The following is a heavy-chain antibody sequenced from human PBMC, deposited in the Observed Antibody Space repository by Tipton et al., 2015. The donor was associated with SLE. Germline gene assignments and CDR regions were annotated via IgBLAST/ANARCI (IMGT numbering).Heavy chain of an antibody. Sequence: GSLRLSCAASGFTFSSYWMIWVRQAPGKGLEWVANIKQDGSEKYYVDSVKGRFTISRDNAKNSVYLQMSSLRAEDTAVYYCASRSSGCPYFWGQGTLVIVSS. CDR3: ASRSSGCPYF. D-gene: IGHD6-19*01. CDR1: GFTFSSYW. J-gene: IGHJ4*02. V-gene: IGHV3-7*01. CDR2: IKQDGSEK.